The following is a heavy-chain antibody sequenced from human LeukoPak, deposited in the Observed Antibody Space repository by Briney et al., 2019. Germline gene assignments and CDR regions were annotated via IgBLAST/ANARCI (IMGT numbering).Heavy chain of an antibody. CDR2: INHSGGT. CDR1: GDSFNDYY. D-gene: IGHD3-16*02. Sequence: SETLSLTCTLYGDSFNDYYWSWIRQPPGKGLGWIGEINHSGGTNYNPSLWSRLTISIDTSKHQFSLQVTSVTAADTGVYFCARVSDIMISFGGAISYFDNWGQGALVTVSS. J-gene: IGHJ4*02. CDR3: ARVSDIMISFGGAISYFDN. V-gene: IGHV4-34*01.